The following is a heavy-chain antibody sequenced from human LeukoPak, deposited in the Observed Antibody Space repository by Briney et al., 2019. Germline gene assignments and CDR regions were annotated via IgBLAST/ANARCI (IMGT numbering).Heavy chain of an antibody. V-gene: IGHV4-4*07. Sequence: SETLSLTCTVSGGSIGTYYWSWIRQPAWKGLEWIGRIYTTGGANYNPSLKSRVTMSLDTSKNQFSLKLSSVTAADTAVYYCARVAAGQKGRIDYWGQGTLVTVSS. CDR1: GGSIGTYY. CDR3: ARVAAGQKGRIDY. J-gene: IGHJ4*02. D-gene: IGHD6-13*01. CDR2: IYTTGGA.